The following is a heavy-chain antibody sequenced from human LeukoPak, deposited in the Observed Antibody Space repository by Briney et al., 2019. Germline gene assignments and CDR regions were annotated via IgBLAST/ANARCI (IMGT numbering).Heavy chain of an antibody. Sequence: ASVKVSCKASGYTFTGYYMHWVRQAPGQGLEWMGWINPNSGGTNYAQKFQGRVTMTRDTSISTAYMELSRLRSDDTAVYYCERSGVRGRQDAFDIWGQGTMVTVSS. J-gene: IGHJ3*02. D-gene: IGHD3-10*01. CDR3: ERSGVRGRQDAFDI. CDR2: INPNSGGT. V-gene: IGHV1-2*02. CDR1: GYTFTGYY.